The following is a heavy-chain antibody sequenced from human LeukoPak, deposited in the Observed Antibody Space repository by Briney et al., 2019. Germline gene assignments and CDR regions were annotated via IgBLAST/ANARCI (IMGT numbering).Heavy chain of an antibody. CDR2: ISGSGGSP. D-gene: IGHD2-15*01. J-gene: IGHJ4*02. CDR3: AKEGRYCSGGSCYWWDY. V-gene: IGHV3-23*01. CDR1: GFTFSSHA. Sequence: GGSLRLCCAASGFTFSSHAMSWVRQAPGKGVEWVSAISGSGGSPYYADSVKGRFTISSDNSKNQGDLQMNSLGAEDTAVYYCAKEGRYCSGGSCYWWDYWGQGTLVTVSS.